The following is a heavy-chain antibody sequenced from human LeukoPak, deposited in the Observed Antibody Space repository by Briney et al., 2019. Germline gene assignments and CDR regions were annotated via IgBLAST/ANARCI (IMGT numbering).Heavy chain of an antibody. J-gene: IGHJ4*02. D-gene: IGHD2-21*01. V-gene: IGHV4-4*02. CDR2: IYHSGST. CDR1: GGSISSSNW. CDR3: ASGRGSKFRRFDY. Sequence: SGTLSLTCAVSGGSISSSNWWSWVRQPPGEGLEWIGEIYHSGSTNYNPSLKSRVTISVDKSKNQFSLKLSSVTAADTAVYYCASGRGSKFRRFDYWGQGTLVTVSS.